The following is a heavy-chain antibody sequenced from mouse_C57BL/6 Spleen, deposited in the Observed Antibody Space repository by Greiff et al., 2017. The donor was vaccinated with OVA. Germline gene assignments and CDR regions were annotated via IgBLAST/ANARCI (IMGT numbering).Heavy chain of an antibody. J-gene: IGHJ2*01. CDR3: ARLITTVVATNYVDY. V-gene: IGHV5-9*01. Sequence: EVQLVESGGGLVKPGGSLKLSCAASGFTFSSYTMSWFRQTPEKRLEWVATISGGGGNTYYPDSVKGRFTISRDNAKNTLYLQMSSLRSEDTAWYYCARLITTVVATNYVDYWGQGTTLTVSS. D-gene: IGHD1-1*01. CDR1: GFTFSSYT. CDR2: ISGGGGNT.